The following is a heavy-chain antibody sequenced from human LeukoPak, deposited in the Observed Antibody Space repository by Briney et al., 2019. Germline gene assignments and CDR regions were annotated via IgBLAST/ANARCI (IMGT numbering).Heavy chain of an antibody. D-gene: IGHD2-15*01. V-gene: IGHV4-34*01. CDR1: GGSFSSYY. Sequence: PSETQSLTCAVYGGSFSSYYWSWIRQPPGKGLEWIGEINHSGSTNYNPSPKSRVTISVDTSKNQFSLKLSSVTAADTAVYYCASARVMWDIVVVVAAKYFDYWGQGTLVTVSS. CDR2: INHSGST. J-gene: IGHJ4*02. CDR3: ASARVMWDIVVVVAAKYFDY.